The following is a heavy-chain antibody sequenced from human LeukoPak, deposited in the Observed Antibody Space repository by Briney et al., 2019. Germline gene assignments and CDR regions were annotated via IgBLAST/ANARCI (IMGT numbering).Heavy chain of an antibody. Sequence: SETLSLICTVSGASISSYYWSWIRQPPGKGLEWIGDIYYSGSIKYNPSLKSRVTMSVDTSKNQFSLKLSSVTAADTAVYYCARGINRYCSSTSCHNWFDPWGQGTLVTVSS. CDR1: GASISSYY. D-gene: IGHD2-2*01. CDR3: ARGINRYCSSTSCHNWFDP. CDR2: IYYSGSI. J-gene: IGHJ5*02. V-gene: IGHV4-59*12.